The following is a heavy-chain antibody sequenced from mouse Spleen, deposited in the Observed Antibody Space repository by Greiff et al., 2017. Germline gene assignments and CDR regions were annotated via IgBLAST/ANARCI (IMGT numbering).Heavy chain of an antibody. CDR1: GFNIKDDY. V-gene: IGHV14-4*01. CDR3: TNYGSSYVRY. J-gene: IGHJ3*01. D-gene: IGHD1-1*01. CDR2: IDPENGDT. Sequence: EVQLQQSGAELVRPGASVKLSCTASGFNIKDDYMHWVKQRPEQGLEWIGWIDPENGDTEYASKFQGKATITADTSSNTAYLQLSSLTSEDTAVYYCTNYGSSYVRYWGQGTLVTVSA.